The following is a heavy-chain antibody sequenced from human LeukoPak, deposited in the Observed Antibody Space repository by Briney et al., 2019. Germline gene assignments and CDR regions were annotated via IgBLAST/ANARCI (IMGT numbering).Heavy chain of an antibody. D-gene: IGHD6-19*01. CDR2: IVVGSGNT. CDR1: GFTFTSSA. Sequence: ASVKVSCKASGFTFTSSAMQWVRQARGQRLEWIGWIVVGSGNTNYAQKFQERVTITRDMSTSTAYMELSSLRSADTAVYYCASLNKQWLVGYYYYYMDVWGKGTTVTISS. CDR3: ASLNKQWLVGYYYYYMDV. V-gene: IGHV1-58*02. J-gene: IGHJ6*03.